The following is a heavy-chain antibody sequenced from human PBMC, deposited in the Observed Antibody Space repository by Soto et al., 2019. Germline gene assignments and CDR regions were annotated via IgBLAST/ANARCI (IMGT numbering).Heavy chain of an antibody. V-gene: IGHV3-30*04. J-gene: IGHJ6*02. CDR1: GFTFSSYA. CDR2: ISYDGRNK. CDR3: ARDRYNYGSGSYYVYYYYDGMDV. D-gene: IGHD3-10*01. Sequence: QVQLVESGGGVVQPGRSLRLSCAASGFTFSSYAMHWVRQAPGKGLEWVAVISYDGRNKYYADSVKGRFTISRDNSKNTLYLQMNSLRAEDTAVYYCARDRYNYGSGSYYVYYYYDGMDVWGQGTTVTVSS.